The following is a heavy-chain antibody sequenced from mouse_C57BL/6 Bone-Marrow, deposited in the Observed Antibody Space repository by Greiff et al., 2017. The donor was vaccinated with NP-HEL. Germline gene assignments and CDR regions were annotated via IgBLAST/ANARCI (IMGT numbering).Heavy chain of an antibody. CDR2: INPGSGGT. Sequence: VQLQQSGAELVRPGTSVKVSCKASGYAFTNYLIEWVKQRPGQGLEWIGVINPGSGGTNYNEKFKGKATLTADKSSSTAYMQLSSLTSEGTAVYFCAKDGNGDYAMEYWGQGTSVTVSS. D-gene: IGHD1-1*01. CDR1: GYAFTNYL. CDR3: AKDGNGDYAMEY. V-gene: IGHV1-54*01. J-gene: IGHJ4*01.